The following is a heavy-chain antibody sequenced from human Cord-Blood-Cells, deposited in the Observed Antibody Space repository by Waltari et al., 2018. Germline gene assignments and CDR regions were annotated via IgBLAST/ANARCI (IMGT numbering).Heavy chain of an antibody. V-gene: IGHV1-8*03. J-gene: IGHJ5*02. D-gene: IGHD6-6*01. CDR2: MNTNSGNT. Sequence: QVQLVQSGAEVKKPGASVKVSCKASGYTFTSYDITWVRQATGQGLEWMGWMNTNSGNTDYAQKVHGIVTNTRNTSIITAYMELSSLRSEDTAVYSCARGRSGSSKCFDPWGQGTLVTVSS. CDR1: GYTFTSYD. CDR3: ARGRSGSSKCFDP.